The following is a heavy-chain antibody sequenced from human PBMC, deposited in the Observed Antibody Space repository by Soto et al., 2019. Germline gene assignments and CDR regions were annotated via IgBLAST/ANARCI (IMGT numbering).Heavy chain of an antibody. V-gene: IGHV3-15*01. CDR1: GLTVGNAL. J-gene: IGHJ4*02. CDR2: IKSKTDGGTT. CDR3: TTYTDGYNLDYFDY. D-gene: IGHD5-12*01. Sequence: GSLRISCAGSGLTVGNALMSWVRQAPGKGQEWVGRIKSKTDGGTTDYAAPVKGRFTISRDDSKNTLYLQMNSLKTEDTAVYYCTTYTDGYNLDYFDYWGQGT.